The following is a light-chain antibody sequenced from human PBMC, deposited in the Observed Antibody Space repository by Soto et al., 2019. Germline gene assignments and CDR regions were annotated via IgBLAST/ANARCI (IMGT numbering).Light chain of an antibody. CDR3: QQYGRSLPLI. V-gene: IGKV3-20*01. CDR2: AAS. J-gene: IGKJ4*01. Sequence: EVVLTQAPGTLSLSPGERATLSCRASQSVSSNYLAWYRQKVGQAPRLLIYAASIRATGIPDRFSGSGSATDFDLTITRREPEDFAVYYCQQYGRSLPLIFGGGTKVEIK. CDR1: QSVSSNY.